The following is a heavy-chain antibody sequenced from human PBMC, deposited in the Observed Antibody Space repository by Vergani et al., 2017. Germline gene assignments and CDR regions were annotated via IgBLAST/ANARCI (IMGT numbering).Heavy chain of an antibody. J-gene: IGHJ4*02. D-gene: IGHD5-18*01. CDR1: GFHFSPAW. V-gene: IGHV3-74*02. CDR2: INSDGSST. Sequence: VQMVESGGGVVQPGRSLRLSCAASGFHFSPAWMSWVRQVPGKGLVWVSRINSDGSSTSYADSVKGRFTISRDNAKNTLYLQMNSLRAEDTAVYYCARTVYSYGISPFDYWGQGTLVTVSS. CDR3: ARTVYSYGISPFDY.